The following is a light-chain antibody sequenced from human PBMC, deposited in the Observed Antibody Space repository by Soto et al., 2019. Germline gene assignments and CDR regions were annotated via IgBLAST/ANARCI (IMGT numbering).Light chain of an antibody. CDR2: GAS. CDR1: QSVTSTF. V-gene: IGKV3-20*01. CDR3: QQYGTSPRLT. J-gene: IGKJ4*01. Sequence: EIVLTQSPGTLSLSPGERATLSCRAIQSVTSTFLAWYQQKPGQAPRLLIYGASSRATGIPDRFSGSGSGTDFTLTISRLEPEDSAVYYCQQYGTSPRLTFGGGTKVDIK.